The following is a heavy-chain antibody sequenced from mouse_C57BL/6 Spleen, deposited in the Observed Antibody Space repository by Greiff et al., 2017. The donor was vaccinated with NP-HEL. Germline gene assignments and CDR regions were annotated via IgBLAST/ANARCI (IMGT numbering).Heavy chain of an antibody. CDR3: TRGATVDYFDY. V-gene: IGHV5-9-1*02. Sequence: EVKLVESGEGLVKPGGSLKLSCAASGFTFSSYAMSWVRQTPEKRLEWVAYISSGGDYIYYADTVKGRFTISRDNARNTLYLQMSSLKSEDTAMYYCTRGATVDYFDYWGQGTTLTVSS. CDR1: GFTFSSYA. J-gene: IGHJ2*01. CDR2: ISSGGDYI. D-gene: IGHD1-1*01.